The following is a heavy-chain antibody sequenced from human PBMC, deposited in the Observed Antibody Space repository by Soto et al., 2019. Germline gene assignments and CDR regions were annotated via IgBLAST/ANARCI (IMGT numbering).Heavy chain of an antibody. Sequence: ASVKVSCKASGYTFTGYYMHWVRQAPGQGLEWMGWINPNSGDTNYAQKFQGWVTMTRDTSISTAYMELSRLRSDDTAVYYCAVTVVPAASSYYGMDVWGQGTTVTVSS. CDR3: AVTVVPAASSYYGMDV. CDR2: INPNSGDT. CDR1: GYTFTGYY. V-gene: IGHV1-2*04. D-gene: IGHD2-2*01. J-gene: IGHJ6*02.